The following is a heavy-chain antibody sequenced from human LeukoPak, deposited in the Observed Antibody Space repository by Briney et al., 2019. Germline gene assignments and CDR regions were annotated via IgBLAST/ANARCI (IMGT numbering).Heavy chain of an antibody. D-gene: IGHD6-13*01. Sequence: SQTLSLTCTVSGGSISSGSYYWSWIRQPAGKGLEWIGRIDTSGSTNYSPSLKSRVTISVDTSKNQFSLKLTSVTAADTAVYYCARGRVGAGTGDYWGQGTLVTVSS. CDR2: IDTSGST. CDR1: GGSISSGSYY. V-gene: IGHV4-61*02. CDR3: ARGRVGAGTGDY. J-gene: IGHJ4*02.